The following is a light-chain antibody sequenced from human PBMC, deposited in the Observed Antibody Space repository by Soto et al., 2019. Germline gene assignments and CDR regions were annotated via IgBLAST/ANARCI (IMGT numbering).Light chain of an antibody. V-gene: IGKV1-9*01. Sequence: DIQLTQSPSFLFASVGDRVTITRRPSQGISSYLAWYQQKPGNAPKLLIYAASTLQSGVTSRFSGSGSGTEFTLTISSLQPEDFATYYCQQLNSYPRTFGQGTKVDIK. CDR1: QGISSY. J-gene: IGKJ1*01. CDR2: AAS. CDR3: QQLNSYPRT.